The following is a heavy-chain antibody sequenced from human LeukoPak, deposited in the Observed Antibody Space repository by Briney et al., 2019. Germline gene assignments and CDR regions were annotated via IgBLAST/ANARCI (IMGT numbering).Heavy chain of an antibody. J-gene: IGHJ4*02. CDR3: ARTYVWGSYRPYYFDY. Sequence: GESLKISCKGSGYSFTSYWIGWMRQMPGKGLEWMGIIYPGDSDTRYSPSFQGQVTISADKSISTAYLQWSSLKASDTAMYYCARTYVWGSYRPYYFDYWGQGTLVTVSS. D-gene: IGHD3-16*02. V-gene: IGHV5-51*01. CDR2: IYPGDSDT. CDR1: GYSFTSYW.